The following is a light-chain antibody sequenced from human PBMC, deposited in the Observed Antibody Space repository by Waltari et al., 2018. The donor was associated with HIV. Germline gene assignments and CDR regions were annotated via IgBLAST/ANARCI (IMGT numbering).Light chain of an antibody. J-gene: IGKJ2*01. CDR1: QDITNS. V-gene: IGKV1-33*01. CDR3: LQHDDFPYT. Sequence: DIQMTQSPSSVSASVGDRVPITCQATQDITNSLNWYQQKPGKAPKLLIYHASSLETGVPSRFSGGGSGTDFTFTISDLQPEDTATYFCLQHDDFPYTFGQGTKLQIK. CDR2: HAS.